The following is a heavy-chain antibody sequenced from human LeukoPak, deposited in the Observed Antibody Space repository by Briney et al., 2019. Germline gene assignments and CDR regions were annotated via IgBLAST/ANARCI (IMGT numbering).Heavy chain of an antibody. CDR1: GGSISSYY. CDR3: ARVKEGEGTTAGIDY. J-gene: IGHJ4*02. D-gene: IGHD4-17*01. Sequence: SETLSLTCTVSGGSISSYYWSWLRQPPGKGLEWIGYISYSGSTNYNPSLKSRVTISVDTSKNQFSLKLSSVTAADTAVYYRARVKEGEGTTAGIDYWGQGTLVTVSS. V-gene: IGHV4-59*01. CDR2: ISYSGST.